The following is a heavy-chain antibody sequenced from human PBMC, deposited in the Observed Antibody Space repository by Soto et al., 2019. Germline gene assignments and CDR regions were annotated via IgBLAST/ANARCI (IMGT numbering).Heavy chain of an antibody. Sequence: ASVKVSCKASGYTFTGYYMHWVRQAPGQGLEWMGWINPNSGGTNYAQKFQGRVTMTRDTSISTAYMELSRLRSDDTAVYYCARGRGLTSASGSNNWFDPWGQGTLVTVSS. D-gene: IGHD3-10*01. V-gene: IGHV1-2*02. J-gene: IGHJ5*02. CDR1: GYTFTGYY. CDR2: INPNSGGT. CDR3: ARGRGLTSASGSNNWFDP.